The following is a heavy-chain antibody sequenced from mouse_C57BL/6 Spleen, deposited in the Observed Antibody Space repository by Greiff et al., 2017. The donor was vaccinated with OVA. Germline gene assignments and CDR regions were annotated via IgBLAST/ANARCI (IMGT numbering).Heavy chain of an antibody. D-gene: IGHD1-1*01. CDR2: IHPNSGST. CDR3: APTVGRAWFAY. J-gene: IGHJ3*01. CDR1: GYTFTSYW. V-gene: IGHV1-64*01. Sequence: QVQLKQPGAELVKPGASVKLSCKASGYTFTSYWMHWVKQRPGQGLEWIGMIHPNSGSTNYNEKFKSKATLTVDKSSSTAYMQLSSLTSEDSAVYYCAPTVGRAWFAYWGQGTLVTVSA.